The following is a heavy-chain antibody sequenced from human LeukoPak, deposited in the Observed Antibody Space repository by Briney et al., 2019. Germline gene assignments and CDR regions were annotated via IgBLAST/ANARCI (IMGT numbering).Heavy chain of an antibody. J-gene: IGHJ6*03. CDR2: IFESGYT. V-gene: IGHV4-59*12. CDR1: DASPNNSD. D-gene: IGHD1-14*01. Sequence: SDPLSSTCPAFDASPNNSDWNWIGQPPGKGLEWIRFIFESGYTNYNPSPNSRDAISIDTTTNTCSLKLCTVTAADTPVYYCARDAGITNYYYYYMDVWGKGTTVTISS. CDR3: ARDAGITNYYYYYMDV.